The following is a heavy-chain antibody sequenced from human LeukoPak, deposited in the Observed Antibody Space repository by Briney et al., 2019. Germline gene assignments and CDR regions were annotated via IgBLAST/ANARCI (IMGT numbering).Heavy chain of an antibody. Sequence: GGSLRLSCAASGFTFSSYSMIWVRRAPGKGLEWVSCISSSGSGNIYYSDAVKGRFTLSRDSAKNSLYLQMNSLRVEDTAFYYCARGPGIAVAPLQHWGQGTLVSVSS. V-gene: IGHV3-21*01. CDR3: ARGPGIAVAPLQH. CDR2: ISSSGSGNI. CDR1: GFTFSSYS. J-gene: IGHJ1*01. D-gene: IGHD6-19*01.